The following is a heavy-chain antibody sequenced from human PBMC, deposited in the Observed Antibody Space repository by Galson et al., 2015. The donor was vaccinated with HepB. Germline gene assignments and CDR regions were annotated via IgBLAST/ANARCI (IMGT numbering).Heavy chain of an antibody. CDR2: ISSNGGST. J-gene: IGHJ4*02. Sequence: SLRLSCAASGLSFSSYTMHWVRQAPGKGLEYVSAISSNGGSTYYADSVKGRFTISRDKSKNTLYLQMSSLRAEDTAVYYCVKAALYWGQGTLVTVSS. V-gene: IGHV3-64D*09. CDR1: GLSFSSYT. CDR3: VKAALY.